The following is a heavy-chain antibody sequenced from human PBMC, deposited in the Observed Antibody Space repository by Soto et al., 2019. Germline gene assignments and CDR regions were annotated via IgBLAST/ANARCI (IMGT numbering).Heavy chain of an antibody. Sequence: PSETLSLTCAVSGVSITTNGYSWSWIRQPPGKGLEWIGYIYPSGTIFYNPSLNSRVTISADTSNNQFSLKLTSVTAADTAVYFCATYTAFAKYYFDYGGRGTLVTVSS. V-gene: IGHV4-30-2*01. CDR1: GVSITTNGYS. CDR3: ATYTAFAKYYFDY. J-gene: IGHJ4*02. D-gene: IGHD3-16*01. CDR2: IYPSGTI.